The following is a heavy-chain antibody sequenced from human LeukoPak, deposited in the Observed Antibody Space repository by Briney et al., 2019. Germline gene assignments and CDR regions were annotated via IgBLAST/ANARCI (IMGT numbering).Heavy chain of an antibody. CDR1: GYSFTSYW. V-gene: IGHV5-51*01. J-gene: IGHJ5*02. Sequence: GESLKISCKGSGYSFTSYWIGWVRQMPGKGLEWMGIIYPGDSDTRYSPSFQGQVTISADKSISTAYLQWSSLKGSDTAMYYCARLGMETVNHPYWFDPWGQGTLVTVSS. CDR3: ARLGMETVNHPYWFDP. D-gene: IGHD1-14*01. CDR2: IYPGDSDT.